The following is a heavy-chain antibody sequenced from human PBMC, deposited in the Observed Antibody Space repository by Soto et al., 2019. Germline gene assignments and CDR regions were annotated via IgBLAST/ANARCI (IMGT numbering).Heavy chain of an antibody. J-gene: IGHJ4*02. V-gene: IGHV3-23*01. CDR2: ISGGGNDR. CDR3: ARSLFMVAPDSEPFDY. CDR1: GFPFSSYA. D-gene: IGHD3-22*01. Sequence: GGSLRLSCAASGFPFSSYAMSWVRQTPEGGLEWVAAISGGGNDRYYADFVQGRFTFSRDNSRNILYLHMNSLRADDTAMYSCARSLFMVAPDSEPFDYWGQGTLVTVSS.